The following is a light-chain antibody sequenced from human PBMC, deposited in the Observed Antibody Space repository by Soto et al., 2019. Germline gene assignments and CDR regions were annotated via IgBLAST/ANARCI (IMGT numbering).Light chain of an antibody. J-gene: IGKJ1*01. CDR2: AAS. Sequence: DIQMTQSPPSLSASVGDRVTITCRASQGISNDLAWYQQKPGKVPKLLIYAASTLQSGVPSRFSGSGSGTDFTLTISSLQPEDVATYYCQKYRSWTFGQGNKVEIK. CDR1: QGISND. CDR3: QKYRSWT. V-gene: IGKV1-27*01.